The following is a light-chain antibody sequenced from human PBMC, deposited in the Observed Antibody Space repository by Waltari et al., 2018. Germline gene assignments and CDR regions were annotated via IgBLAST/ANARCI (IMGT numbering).Light chain of an antibody. CDR1: QSISSS. CDR2: GAS. Sequence: EIVLTQSPVTLSSSPGERATLSCRASQSISSSLVWYQQKPGQPPRLLIFGASGRATGIPDRFSGCGSGTEFTLTISRLEPEDFAVYYCQQYDSSPLTFGQGTKVEIK. J-gene: IGKJ1*01. V-gene: IGKV3-20*01. CDR3: QQYDSSPLT.